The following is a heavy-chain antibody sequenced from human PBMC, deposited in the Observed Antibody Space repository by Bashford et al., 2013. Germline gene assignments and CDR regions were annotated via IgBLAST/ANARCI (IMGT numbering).Heavy chain of an antibody. D-gene: IGHD4-17*01. J-gene: IGHJ4*03. CDR2: INHSGST. Sequence: SSETLSLTCAVYGGSFSGYYWSWIRQPPGKGLEWIGEINHSGSTNYNPSLKSRVTISVDTSKNQFSLKLSSVTAADTAVYYCARGLVTTRPVDYVGPGTLVTVSS. V-gene: IGHV4-34*01. CDR1: GGSFSGYY. CDR3: ARGLVTTRPVDY.